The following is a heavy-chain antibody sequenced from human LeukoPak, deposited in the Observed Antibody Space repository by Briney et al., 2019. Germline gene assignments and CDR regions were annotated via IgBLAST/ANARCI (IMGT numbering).Heavy chain of an antibody. J-gene: IGHJ3*02. V-gene: IGHV1-18*01. CDR1: GYTFTSYG. Sequence: ASVKVSCKASGYTFTSYGISWVRQAPGQGLEWMGWISAYNGSTNYAQKLQGRVTMTTDTSTSTAYMELRSLRSDDTAVYYCARENNILTGYNNDAFDIWGQGTMVTVSS. D-gene: IGHD3-9*01. CDR2: ISAYNGST. CDR3: ARENNILTGYNNDAFDI.